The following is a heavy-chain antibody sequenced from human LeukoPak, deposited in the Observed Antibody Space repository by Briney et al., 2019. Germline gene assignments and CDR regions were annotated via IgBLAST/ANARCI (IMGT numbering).Heavy chain of an antibody. J-gene: IGHJ6*04. V-gene: IGHV3-64*01. Sequence: PGGSLRLSCAASGFTFSSYAMHWVRQAPGKGLEYVSAISSNGGSTYYANSVKGRFTISRDNSKNTLYLQMGSLRAEDMAVYYFARGTIVVRAALDVWGKGTTVTVSS. CDR1: GFTFSSYA. CDR2: ISSNGGST. CDR3: ARGTIVVRAALDV. D-gene: IGHD2-2*01.